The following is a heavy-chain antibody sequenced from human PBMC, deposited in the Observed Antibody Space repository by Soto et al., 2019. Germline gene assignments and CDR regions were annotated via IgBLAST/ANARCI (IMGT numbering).Heavy chain of an antibody. D-gene: IGHD2-8*01. CDR2: ISGSGGST. J-gene: IGHJ3*02. CDR3: AKASYCTNGVCYTTDAFDI. Sequence: EVQLLESGGGLVQPGGSLRLSCAASGFTFSSYAMSWVRQAPGKGLEWVSAISGSGGSTYYADSVKGRFTISRDNSKNTLYLQMNSLRAEDTAVYYCAKASYCTNGVCYTTDAFDIWGLGTMVTVSS. CDR1: GFTFSSYA. V-gene: IGHV3-23*01.